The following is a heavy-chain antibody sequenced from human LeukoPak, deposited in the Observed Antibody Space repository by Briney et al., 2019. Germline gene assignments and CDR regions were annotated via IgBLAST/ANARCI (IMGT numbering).Heavy chain of an antibody. D-gene: IGHD6-19*01. CDR3: ARDSSGLYYFDY. V-gene: IGHV3-66*01. Sequence: QPGGSLRLSCAASGFTVSSNYMSWVRQAPGKGLEWVSVIYSGGSTYYADSVKGRFTISRDNSKNTQYLQMNSLRAEDTAVYYCARDSSGLYYFDYWGQGTLVTVSS. J-gene: IGHJ4*02. CDR2: IYSGGST. CDR1: GFTVSSNY.